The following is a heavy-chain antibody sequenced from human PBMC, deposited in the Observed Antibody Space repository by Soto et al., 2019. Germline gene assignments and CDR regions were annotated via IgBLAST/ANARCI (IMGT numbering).Heavy chain of an antibody. CDR2: IWYDESKK. Sequence: QVQLVESGGGVVQPGRSLRLSCAVSGFPLSDYGMHWVRQAPGKGLEWVAVIWYDESKKYYADSVKGRFTISRDNSKNTLYLQMNSLRAEDTAVYYCASERGSSYFDCWGQGTLVTVSS. CDR3: ASERGSSYFDC. CDR1: GFPLSDYG. J-gene: IGHJ4*02. V-gene: IGHV3-33*01. D-gene: IGHD1-26*01.